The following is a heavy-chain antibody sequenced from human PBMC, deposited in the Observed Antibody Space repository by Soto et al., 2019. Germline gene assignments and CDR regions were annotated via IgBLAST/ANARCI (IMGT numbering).Heavy chain of an antibody. CDR3: AREVLSVDVWGSYRIGYFDY. V-gene: IGHV4-4*07. CDR2: IYTSGST. Sequence: SETLSLTCTASGGSISSYYWSWIRQPAGKGLEWIGRIYTSGSTNYNPSLKSRVTMSVDTSKNQFSLKLSSVTAADTAVYYCAREVLSVDVWGSYRIGYFDYWGQGTLVTVSS. D-gene: IGHD3-16*02. J-gene: IGHJ4*02. CDR1: GGSISSYY.